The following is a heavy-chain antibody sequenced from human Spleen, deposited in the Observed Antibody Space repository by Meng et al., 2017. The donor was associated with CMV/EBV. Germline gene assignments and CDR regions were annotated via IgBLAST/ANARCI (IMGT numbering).Heavy chain of an antibody. CDR3: AKLESPIVYEKIFDI. V-gene: IGHV3-30*02. CDR2: IHYGTNDK. CDR1: GFSFSSYG. J-gene: IGHJ3*02. D-gene: IGHD2/OR15-2a*01. Sequence: GGSLRLSCAASGFSFSSYGMHWVRQAPGKGLEWVAFIHYGTNDKYYADSVKGRLTISRDNSKNTLYLQMYSLRAEDTAVYYCAKLESPIVYEKIFDIWGQGTMVTVS.